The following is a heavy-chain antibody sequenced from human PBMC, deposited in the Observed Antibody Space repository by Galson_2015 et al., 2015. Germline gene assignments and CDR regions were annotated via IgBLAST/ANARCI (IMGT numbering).Heavy chain of an antibody. J-gene: IGHJ6*02. CDR2: ISSSSSSYI. V-gene: IGHV3-21*01. Sequence: SLRLSCAASGFTFSSYSMNWVRQAPGKGLEWVSSISSSSSSYIYYADSVKGRFTISRDNAKNSLYLQMNSLRAEDTAVYYCARDRYSNYPDGNYYYYYGMDVWGQGTTVTVSS. D-gene: IGHD4-11*01. CDR1: GFTFSSYS. CDR3: ARDRYSNYPDGNYYYYYGMDV.